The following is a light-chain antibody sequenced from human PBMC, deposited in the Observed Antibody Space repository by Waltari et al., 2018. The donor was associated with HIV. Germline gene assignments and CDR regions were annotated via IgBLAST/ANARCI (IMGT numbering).Light chain of an antibody. J-gene: IGKJ5*01. Sequence: DIQMTQSPSSLSASVGDRVTITCRASQSISSYLNWYQQKPGKAPKLLIYAASSLQSGVPSRFSGNGSGTDFTLTISSLQPEDFATYYCQQSYSTPRITFGQGTRLEIE. CDR2: AAS. CDR3: QQSYSTPRIT. V-gene: IGKV1-39*01. CDR1: QSISSY.